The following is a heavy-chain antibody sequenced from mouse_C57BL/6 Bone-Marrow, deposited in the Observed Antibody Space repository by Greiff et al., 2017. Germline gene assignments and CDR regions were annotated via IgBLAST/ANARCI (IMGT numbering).Heavy chain of an antibody. CDR2: IDPANGNT. CDR3: ARSGGYDYYGSSYWYFDV. J-gene: IGHJ1*03. V-gene: IGHV14-3*01. CDR1: GFNIKNTY. Sequence: LQQSVAELVRPGASVKLSCTASGFNIKNTYMHWVKQRHEQGLEWIGRIDPANGNTKYAPKFQGKATITADTSSNTAYLQRSSLTSEDTAIYYCARSGGYDYYGSSYWYFDVWGTGTTVTVSS. D-gene: IGHD1-1*01.